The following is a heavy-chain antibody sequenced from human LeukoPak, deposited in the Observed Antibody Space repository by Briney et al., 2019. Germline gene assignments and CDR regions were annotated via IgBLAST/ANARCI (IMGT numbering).Heavy chain of an antibody. J-gene: IGHJ4*02. V-gene: IGHV4-4*07. Sequence: SETLSLTCTVSGGSISSYYWSWIRQPAGKGLEWIGRIYTSGSSNYNPSLKSRVTISVDTSKNQFSLKLSSVTAADTAVYYCARATFYDSSGYYFGYWGQGTLVTVSS. D-gene: IGHD3-22*01. CDR1: GGSISSYY. CDR3: ARATFYDSSGYYFGY. CDR2: IYTSGSS.